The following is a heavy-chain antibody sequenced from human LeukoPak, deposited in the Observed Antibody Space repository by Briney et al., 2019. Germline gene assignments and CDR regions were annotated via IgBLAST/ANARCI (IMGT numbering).Heavy chain of an antibody. J-gene: IGHJ3*02. D-gene: IGHD1-26*01. CDR3: SGGSYYAFDI. CDR1: GFTFSSYA. CDR2: ISGSDSST. Sequence: PGGSLRLSCAASGFTFSSYAMSWVRQAPGKGLEWVSAISGSDSSTYYADSVKGRFTISRDNSKNTLYLQMNSLRAEDTAVYYCSGGSYYAFDIWGQGTMVTVSS. V-gene: IGHV3-23*01.